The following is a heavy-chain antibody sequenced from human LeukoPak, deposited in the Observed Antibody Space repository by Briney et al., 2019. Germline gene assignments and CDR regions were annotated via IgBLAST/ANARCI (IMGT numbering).Heavy chain of an antibody. J-gene: IGHJ3*02. CDR3: ARSIDFWSGYYRLRAFDI. V-gene: IGHV4-59*01. Sequence: ASETLSLTCTVSGGSISSYYWSWIRQPPGKGLEWIGYIYYSGSTNYYPSLKSRVTISVDTSKNQFFLKLSSVTAADTAVYYCARSIDFWSGYYRLRAFDIWGQGTLVTVSS. D-gene: IGHD3-3*01. CDR1: GGSISSYY. CDR2: IYYSGST.